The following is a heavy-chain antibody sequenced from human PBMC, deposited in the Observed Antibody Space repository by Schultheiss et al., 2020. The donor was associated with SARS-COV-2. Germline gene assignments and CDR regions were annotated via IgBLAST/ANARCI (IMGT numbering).Heavy chain of an antibody. J-gene: IGHJ6*03. D-gene: IGHD3-3*01. CDR3: AELRFLEWLSDNYYYMDV. CDR1: GGSISSSSYY. CDR2: ISGSGSTI. Sequence: ETLSLTCTVSGGSISSSSYYWGWIRQAPGKGLEWVSAISGSGSTIYYADLVKGRFTISRDNSKNTLYLQMNSLRAEDTAVYYCAELRFLEWLSDNYYYMDVWGKGTTVTVSS. V-gene: IGHV3-23*01.